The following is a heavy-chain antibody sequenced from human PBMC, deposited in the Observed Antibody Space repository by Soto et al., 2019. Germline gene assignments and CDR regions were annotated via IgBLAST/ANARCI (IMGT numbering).Heavy chain of an antibody. CDR2: IYYSGST. CDR3: ARQSSGLDY. Sequence: PSETLSLTCTVSGGSISSYYGSWIRQPPGKGLEWIGYIYYSGSTNYNPSLKSRVTISVDTSKNQFSLKLSSVTAADTAVYYCARQSSGLDYWGQGTLVTSPQ. CDR1: GGSISSYY. J-gene: IGHJ4*02. D-gene: IGHD6-19*01. V-gene: IGHV4-59*08.